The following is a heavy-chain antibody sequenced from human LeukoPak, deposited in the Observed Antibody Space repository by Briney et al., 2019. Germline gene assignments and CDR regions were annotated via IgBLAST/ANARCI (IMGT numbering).Heavy chain of an antibody. CDR3: ARRSPPWLPNDTDDYYYYYMDV. J-gene: IGHJ6*03. CDR2: INPSSGGT. V-gene: IGHV1-2*02. Sequence: ASVKVSCKASGYTFTGYYMHWVRQAPGQGLEWMGWINPSSGGTNYAQKFQGRVTMTRDTSISTAYMELSRLRSDDTAVYYCARRSPPWLPNDTDDYYYYYMDVWGTGTTVTVPS. CDR1: GYTFTGYY. D-gene: IGHD6-19*01.